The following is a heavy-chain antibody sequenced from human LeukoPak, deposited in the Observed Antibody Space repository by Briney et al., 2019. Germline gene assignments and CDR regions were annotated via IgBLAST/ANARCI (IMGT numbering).Heavy chain of an antibody. J-gene: IGHJ5*02. CDR2: MNPNSGNT. D-gene: IGHD3-3*01. CDR3: ARAKRIDDFWSGYYRSWFDP. V-gene: IGHV1-8*01. CDR1: GYTFTSYD. Sequence: ASVKVSCKASGYTFTSYDINWVRQDTGQGLEWMGWMNPNSGNTGYAQKFQGRVTMTRNTSISTAYMELSSLRSEDTAVYYCARAKRIDDFWSGYYRSWFDPWGQGTLVTVSS.